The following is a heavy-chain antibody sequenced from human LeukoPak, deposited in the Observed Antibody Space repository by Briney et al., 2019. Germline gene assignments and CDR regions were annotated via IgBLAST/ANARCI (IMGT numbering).Heavy chain of an antibody. CDR2: VYSSGSV. J-gene: IGHJ4*02. D-gene: IGHD1-26*01. CDR1: GGSIAIRNYY. V-gene: IGHV4-39*07. Sequence: SETLSLTCAVSGGSIAIRNYYWAWIRQSPGRGLEWLGSVYSSGSVYYNPSLKSRVTISVDTSKNQFSLKLSSVTAADTAVYYCARLVVGTTDYWGQGTLVTVSS. CDR3: ARLVVGTTDY.